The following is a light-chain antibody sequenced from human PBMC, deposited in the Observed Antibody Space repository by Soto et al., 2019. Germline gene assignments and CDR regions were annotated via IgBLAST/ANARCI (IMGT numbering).Light chain of an antibody. CDR2: AAS. V-gene: IGKV1-8*01. CDR1: QGISSY. Sequence: AIRMTQSPSSLSASTGDRVTITCRASQGISSYLAWYQQKPVKAPKLLIYAASTLQSGVPSRFSGSGSGTDFTLTISCLQSEDFATYYCQPYYSYPLTFGGGTKVDIK. J-gene: IGKJ4*01. CDR3: QPYYSYPLT.